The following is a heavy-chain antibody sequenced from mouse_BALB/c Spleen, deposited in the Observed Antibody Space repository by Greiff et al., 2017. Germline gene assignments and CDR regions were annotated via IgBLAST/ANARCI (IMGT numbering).Heavy chain of an antibody. CDR1: GFSLTDYG. CDR3: AKVDTTVVHGFDY. CDR2: IWGGGST. V-gene: IGHV2-6-5*01. Sequence: QVQLQQSGPGLVAPSQSLSITCTVSGFSLTDYGVSWIRQPPGKGLEWLGVIWGGGSTYYNSALKSRLSISKDNSKSQVFLKMNSLQTDDTAMYYCAKVDTTVVHGFDYWGQGTTLTVSS. D-gene: IGHD1-1*01. J-gene: IGHJ2*01.